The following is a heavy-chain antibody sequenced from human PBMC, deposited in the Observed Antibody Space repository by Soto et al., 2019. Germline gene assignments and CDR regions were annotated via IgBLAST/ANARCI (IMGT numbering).Heavy chain of an antibody. CDR3: ARVPTTVVTSLPPRKVYFDY. D-gene: IGHD4-17*01. J-gene: IGHJ4*02. CDR2: IIPIFGTA. V-gene: IGHV1-69*06. Sequence: ASVNVSCKASGGTFSSYAISWVRQAPGQGLEWMGGIIPIFGTANYAQKFQGRVTITADKSTSTAYMELSSLISEDTAVYYCARVPTTVVTSLPPRKVYFDYWGQGTLVTVSS. CDR1: GGTFSSYA.